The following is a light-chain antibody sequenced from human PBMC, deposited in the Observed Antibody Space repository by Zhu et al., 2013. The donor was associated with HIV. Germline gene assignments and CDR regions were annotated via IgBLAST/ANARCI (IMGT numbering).Light chain of an antibody. J-gene: IGKJ4*01. V-gene: IGKV1-39*01. CDR3: QQSYSTLALS. CDR1: QSISTL. Sequence: DIQMTQSPSSLSASVGDRVTITCRASQSISTLLNWYQQKPGKAPKVLIYAASSLQSGVPSRFSGSGSGTNFSLTISSLQPEDFATYYCQQSYSTLALSFGGGTKVEIK. CDR2: AAS.